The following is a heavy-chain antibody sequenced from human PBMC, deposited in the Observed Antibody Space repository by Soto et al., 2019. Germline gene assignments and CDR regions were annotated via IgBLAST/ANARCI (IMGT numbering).Heavy chain of an antibody. CDR2: IYDSGST. J-gene: IGHJ1*01. CDR1: GGSISSGGYY. CDR3: ARGGTRAYFHH. D-gene: IGHD1-1*01. Sequence: QVQLQESGPGLVKPSQTLSLTCTVSGGSISSGGYYWSWIRQHPGKGLEWIGSIYDSGSTYYNPSLKSRVTISVDASKNQLSLKLASVTAADTAVYYCARGGTRAYFHHWGQGTLVTVSS. V-gene: IGHV4-31*03.